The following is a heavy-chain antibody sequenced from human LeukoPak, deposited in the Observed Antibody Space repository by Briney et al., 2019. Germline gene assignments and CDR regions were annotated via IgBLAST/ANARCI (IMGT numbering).Heavy chain of an antibody. V-gene: IGHV4-30-4*07. J-gene: IGHJ4*02. CDR1: GGSISSRAYS. D-gene: IGHD3-22*01. Sequence: SETLSLTCAVSGGSISSRAYSRSWIRQPPGKGLEWIGYIYSSGSAYYNPSLKSRVTMSVDTSKNQFSLTLSSVTAADTAVCYCATHSGYSPGVFGYWGQGTLVTVSS. CDR2: IYSSGSA. CDR3: ATHSGYSPGVFGY.